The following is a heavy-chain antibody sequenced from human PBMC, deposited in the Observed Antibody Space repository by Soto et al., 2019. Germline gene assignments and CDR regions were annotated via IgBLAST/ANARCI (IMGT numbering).Heavy chain of an antibody. CDR1: GFTFSSYA. CDR2: ISGSGGST. D-gene: IGHD6-13*01. CDR3: AKVPSGPAAGDY. Sequence: RRLSCAASGFTFSSYAMSWVRQAPGKGLEWVSAISGSGGSTYYADSVKGRFTISRDNSKNTLYLQMNSLRAEDTAVYYCAKVPSGPAAGDYWGQGTLVTDSS. V-gene: IGHV3-23*01. J-gene: IGHJ4*02.